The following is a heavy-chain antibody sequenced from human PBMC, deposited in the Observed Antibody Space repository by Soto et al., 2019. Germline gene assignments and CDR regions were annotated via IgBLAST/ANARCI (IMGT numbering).Heavy chain of an antibody. CDR3: ARHNSHGPNWFGP. CDR1: GYTFPSYG. V-gene: IGHV1-18*01. Sequence: VQLVQSGADVKKPGASVTVSCKASGYTFPSYGISWVRPAPGTGLAWMGWISAYDGNTNYAQKLQGRVTMTTDTSTSTVYMDLRSLRTDDTAVYYCARHNSHGPNWFGPWGQGTLVTGSS. J-gene: IGHJ5*02. D-gene: IGHD1-1*01. CDR2: ISAYDGNT.